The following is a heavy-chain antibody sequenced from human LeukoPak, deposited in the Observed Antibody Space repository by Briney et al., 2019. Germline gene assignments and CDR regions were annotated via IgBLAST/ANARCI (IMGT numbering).Heavy chain of an antibody. D-gene: IGHD2-15*01. J-gene: IGHJ4*02. CDR1: GFTFSLYA. Sequence: PGRSLRLSCAASGFTFSLYAMHWVRQAPGKGLEWVAVISYDGSITYYADSVKGRFTISRDNSKNTLYLQMDSLRPEDTAVFYCASRSGGFDYWGQGTLVTVSS. CDR2: ISYDGSIT. V-gene: IGHV3-30-3*01. CDR3: ASRSGGFDY.